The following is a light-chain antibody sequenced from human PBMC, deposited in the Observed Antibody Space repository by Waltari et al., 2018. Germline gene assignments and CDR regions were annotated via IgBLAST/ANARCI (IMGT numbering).Light chain of an antibody. CDR3: QHYVSLPVT. Sequence: EIVLTHSPGTLSLSPGERATLSCRASQRVSRALAWYQQNPGQAPRLLIYGASNRATGIPDRFSGSGSGTDVSLIISRLEPEDFAVYYCQHYVSLPVTFGQGTKVEIK. J-gene: IGKJ1*01. CDR2: GAS. CDR1: QRVSRA. V-gene: IGKV3-20*01.